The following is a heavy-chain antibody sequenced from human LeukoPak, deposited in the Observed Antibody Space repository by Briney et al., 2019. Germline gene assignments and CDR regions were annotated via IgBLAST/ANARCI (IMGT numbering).Heavy chain of an antibody. Sequence: SETLSLTCTVSGGSISSSSYYWGWIRQPPGKGLEWIGCIYYSGITFYNPSLKGRVTISRDPSKNQFSLKLTSVTAADTAVYYCARRRCGVPFEYWGQGTLVTVSS. D-gene: IGHD2-15*01. V-gene: IGHV4-39*01. J-gene: IGHJ4*02. CDR1: GGSISSSSYY. CDR2: IYYSGIT. CDR3: ARRRCGVPFEY.